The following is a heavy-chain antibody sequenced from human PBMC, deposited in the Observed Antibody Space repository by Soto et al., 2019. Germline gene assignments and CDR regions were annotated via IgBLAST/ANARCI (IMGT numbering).Heavy chain of an antibody. J-gene: IGHJ4*02. D-gene: IGHD3-22*01. CDR3: ARLYHYDSSGNFDY. CDR2: ISSSGSTI. CDR1: GFTFSSYE. V-gene: IGHV3-48*03. Sequence: EVQLVESGGGLVQPGGSLRLSCAASGFTFSSYEMNWVRQAPGKGLEWVSYISSSGSTIYYADSVKGRFTISRDNAKNSLYLQMNSLRAEDTAVYYCARLYHYDSSGNFDYWGQGTLVTVSS.